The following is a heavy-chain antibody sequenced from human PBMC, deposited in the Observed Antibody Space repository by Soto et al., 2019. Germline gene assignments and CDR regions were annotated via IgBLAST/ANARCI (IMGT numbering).Heavy chain of an antibody. CDR2: INHSGST. V-gene: IGHV4-34*01. D-gene: IGHD3-10*01. CDR1: GGSFSGYY. Sequence: QVQLQQWGAGLLKPSETLSLTCTVYGGSFSGYYWNWIRQPPGKGLEWIGEINHSGSTNYNPSLKSRVTISVDTSKNQFSQTLSSVTAADTAVYYCARGYGRNLDYWGQGTLVTVSS. J-gene: IGHJ4*02. CDR3: ARGYGRNLDY.